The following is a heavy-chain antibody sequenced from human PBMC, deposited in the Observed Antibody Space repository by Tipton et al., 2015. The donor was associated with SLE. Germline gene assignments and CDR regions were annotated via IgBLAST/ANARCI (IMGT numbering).Heavy chain of an antibody. J-gene: IGHJ3*02. V-gene: IGHV3-21*04. CDR2: ISRSSSYI. CDR3: AKDIGETYYDDTSDWGAFDN. D-gene: IGHD3-22*01. CDR1: GFTFSSYL. Sequence: SLRLSCAASGFTFSSYLMNWVRQAPGKGLAWVSSISRSSSYIYYSDPVKGRFTISRDNAKNSLYLQKNSLRAEDTALYYCAKDIGETYYDDTSDWGAFDNWGQGTMVTVSS.